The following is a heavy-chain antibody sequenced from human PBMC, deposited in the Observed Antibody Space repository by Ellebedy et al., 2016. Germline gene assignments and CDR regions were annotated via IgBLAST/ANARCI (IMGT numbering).Heavy chain of an antibody. D-gene: IGHD5-18*01. Sequence: SETLSLTCTVSGGSISSSSYYWSWIRQPPGKGLEWIGYIYYSGSTNYNPSLKSRVTISVDTSKNQFSLKLSSVTAADTAVYYCARQGGYSYGESFDYWGQGTLVTVSS. CDR1: GGSISSSSYY. V-gene: IGHV4-61*05. J-gene: IGHJ4*02. CDR2: IYYSGST. CDR3: ARQGGYSYGESFDY.